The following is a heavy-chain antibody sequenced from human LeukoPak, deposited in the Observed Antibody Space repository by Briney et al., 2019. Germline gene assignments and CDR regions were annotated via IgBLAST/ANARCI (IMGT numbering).Heavy chain of an antibody. D-gene: IGHD3-22*01. V-gene: IGHV4-59*01. J-gene: IGHJ4*02. CDR2: IYYSGST. Sequence: SEALSLTCTVSGGSINSYYWTWIRQPPGKGLEWIGYIYYSGSTNYNPSLKSRVTISVDTSKNQFSLKLSSVTAADTAVYYCARLAYYDDSSGYYAFDYWGQGTLVTVSS. CDR3: ARLAYYDDSSGYYAFDY. CDR1: GGSINSYY.